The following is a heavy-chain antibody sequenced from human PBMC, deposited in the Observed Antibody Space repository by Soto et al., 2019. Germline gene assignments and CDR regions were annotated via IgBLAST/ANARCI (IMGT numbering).Heavy chain of an antibody. D-gene: IGHD1-26*01. CDR2: ISYDGSNK. CDR3: ARDEAPYSGSYYGGY. Sequence: PVGSLRLSCAASGFTFSSYAMHWVRQAPGKGLEWVAVISYDGSNKYYADSVKGRFTISRDNSKNTLYLQMNSLRAEDTAVYYCARDEAPYSGSYYGGYWGQGTLVTVSS. J-gene: IGHJ4*02. V-gene: IGHV3-30-3*01. CDR1: GFTFSSYA.